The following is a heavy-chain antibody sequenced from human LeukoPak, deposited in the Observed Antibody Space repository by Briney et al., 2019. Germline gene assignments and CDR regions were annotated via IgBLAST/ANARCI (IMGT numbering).Heavy chain of an antibody. Sequence: GGSLRLSCEASGFTFSSYEMHWVRQAPGKGLEWVSYISSGGSTIYYADSVKGRFTISRDNSKNTLYLQMNSLRAEDTAVYYCASFGGLAYCGGDCGYWGQGTLVTVSS. J-gene: IGHJ4*02. V-gene: IGHV3-48*03. CDR1: GFTFSSYE. D-gene: IGHD2-21*01. CDR3: ASFGGLAYCGGDCGY. CDR2: ISSGGSTI.